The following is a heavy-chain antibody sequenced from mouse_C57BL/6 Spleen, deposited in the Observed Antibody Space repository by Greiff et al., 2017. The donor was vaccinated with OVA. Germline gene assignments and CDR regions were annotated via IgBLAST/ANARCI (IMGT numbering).Heavy chain of an antibody. J-gene: IGHJ2*01. CDR2: IYPGDGDT. V-gene: IGHV1-80*01. Sequence: QVQLQQSGAELVKPGASVKISCKASGYAFSSYWMNWVKQRPGKGLEWIGQIYPGDGDTNYNGKFKGQATLTADKSSSNTYMQLSSLTSEDAAVYFCARREYYGLDYWGQGTTLTVSS. CDR1: GYAFSSYW. D-gene: IGHD1-1*02. CDR3: ARREYYGLDY.